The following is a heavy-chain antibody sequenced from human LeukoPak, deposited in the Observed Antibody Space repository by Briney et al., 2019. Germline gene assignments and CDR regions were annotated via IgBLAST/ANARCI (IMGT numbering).Heavy chain of an antibody. D-gene: IGHD6-19*01. V-gene: IGHV3-9*01. Sequence: PGGSLRLSCAGSGLIFNNYAMHWVRQPPGKGLEWVSGISWSSGSIYYADSVKGRFTISRDNAKNSLYLQMNSLRVEDTAFYYCAKDNRRHYTSGPNPDSLHWGQGALVTVSS. CDR3: AKDNRRHYTSGPNPDSLH. CDR1: GLIFNNYA. CDR2: ISWSSGSI. J-gene: IGHJ4*02.